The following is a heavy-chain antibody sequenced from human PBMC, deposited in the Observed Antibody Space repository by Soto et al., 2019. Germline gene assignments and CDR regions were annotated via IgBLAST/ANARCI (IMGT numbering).Heavy chain of an antibody. Sequence: PSETLSLTCNVSGDSMTKYYWSWIRQPAGKGLEWIGRIYTSGSTNYNPSLKSRVTMSIDTSNNHFSLNLKSVTAADTAVYYCARTVGAAYYFDFWGQGALVTGSS. CDR3: ARTVGAAYYFDF. J-gene: IGHJ4*02. CDR1: GDSMTKYY. CDR2: IYTSGST. V-gene: IGHV4-4*07. D-gene: IGHD1-26*01.